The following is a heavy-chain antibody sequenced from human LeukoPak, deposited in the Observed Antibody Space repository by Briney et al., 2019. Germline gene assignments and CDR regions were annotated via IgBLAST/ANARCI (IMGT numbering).Heavy chain of an antibody. Sequence: GGSLRLSCAASQFSFSRYSMNWVRQAPGKGLEWVSYISSGSSTLYYADSVKGRFTISRDNAKNSLYLQMNSLRAEDTAVYYCARGPYSSGSSADYWGQGTLVTVSS. J-gene: IGHJ4*02. CDR1: QFSFSRYS. CDR3: ARGPYSSGSSADY. V-gene: IGHV3-48*04. D-gene: IGHD6-19*01. CDR2: ISSGSSTL.